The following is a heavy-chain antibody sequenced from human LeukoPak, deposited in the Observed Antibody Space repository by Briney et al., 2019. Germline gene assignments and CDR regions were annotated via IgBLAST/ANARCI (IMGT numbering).Heavy chain of an antibody. Sequence: TLSLTCTVSGGSISSGDYYWSWIRQPPGKGLEWIGYIYYSGSTYYNPSLKSRVTISVETSKNQFSLRLSSVTAADTAVYYCARVYYDSSNYYYVLSWGQGTLVTVSS. CDR2: IYYSGST. D-gene: IGHD3-22*01. J-gene: IGHJ4*02. CDR1: GGSISSGDYY. V-gene: IGHV4-30-4*08. CDR3: ARVYYDSSNYYYVLS.